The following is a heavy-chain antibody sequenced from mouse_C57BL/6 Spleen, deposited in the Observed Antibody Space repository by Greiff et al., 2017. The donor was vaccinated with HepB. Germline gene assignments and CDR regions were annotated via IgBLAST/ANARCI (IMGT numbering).Heavy chain of an antibody. CDR1: GYAFSSSW. J-gene: IGHJ3*01. CDR3: ATDYGAWFAY. Sequence: VQLQQAGPELVKLGASVKISCKASGYAFSSSWMNWVKQRPGKGLEGIGRIYPGDGDTNYNGKFKGKATLTADKSSSTAYMQLSSLTSEDSAVYLCATDYGAWFAYWGQGTLVTVSA. D-gene: IGHD2-4*01. V-gene: IGHV1-82*01. CDR2: IYPGDGDT.